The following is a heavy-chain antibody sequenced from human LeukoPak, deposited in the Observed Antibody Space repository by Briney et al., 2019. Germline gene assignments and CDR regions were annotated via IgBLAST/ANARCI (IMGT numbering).Heavy chain of an antibody. CDR1: GGSISSYY. CDR2: IYTSGST. CDR3: ARDRVVVVPAAIRGYYYYGMDV. Sequence: SETLSLTCTVSGGSISSYYWSWIRQPAGKGLEWIGRIYTSGSTNYNPSLKSRVTMSVDTSKNQFSLKLSSVTAADTAVYYCARDRVVVVPAAIRGYYYYGMDVWGQGTTVNVSS. V-gene: IGHV4-4*07. J-gene: IGHJ6*02. D-gene: IGHD2-2*02.